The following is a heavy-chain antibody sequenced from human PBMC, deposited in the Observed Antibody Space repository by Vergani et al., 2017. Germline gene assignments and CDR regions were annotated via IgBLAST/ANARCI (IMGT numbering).Heavy chain of an antibody. CDR2: ISYDGDRR. CDR3: AKDVSYSTAWPHFDS. D-gene: IGHD4-11*01. V-gene: IGHV3-30*18. CDR1: GFSFRGHG. Sequence: QVHLVESGGGVVQPGRSLTLSCVASGFSFRGHGMHWVRQAPGKGLEWVAMISYDGDRRDYGDFAKGRFTISRDSSKTVYLQMNSLRVEDTAMYFCAKDVSYSTAWPHFDSRVHGTLVTVSS. J-gene: IGHJ4*01.